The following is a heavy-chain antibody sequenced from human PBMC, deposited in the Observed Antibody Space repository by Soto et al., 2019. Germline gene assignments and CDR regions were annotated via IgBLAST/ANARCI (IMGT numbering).Heavy chain of an antibody. CDR3: ASLGVVELYYGMDV. CDR1: GGSISSSSYY. J-gene: IGHJ6*02. V-gene: IGHV4-39*01. CDR2: IYYSGST. D-gene: IGHD1-26*01. Sequence: PSETLSLTCTVSGGSISSSSYYWGWIRQPPGKGLEWIGSIYYSGSTYYNPSLKSRVTISVDTSKNQFSLKLSSVTAADTAVYYCASLGVVELYYGMDVWGQGTTVTVSS.